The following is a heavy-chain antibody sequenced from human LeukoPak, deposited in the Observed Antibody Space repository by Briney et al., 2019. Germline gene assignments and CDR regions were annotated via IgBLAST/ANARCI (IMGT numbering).Heavy chain of an antibody. D-gene: IGHD2-2*01. J-gene: IGHJ4*02. CDR1: GGTFSSYA. CDR3: ARDGTGRYCSSTSCPFDY. CDR2: ISAYNGNT. Sequence: ASVKVSCKASGGTFSSYAISWVRQALGQGLEWMGWISAYNGNTNYAQKLQGRVTMTTDTSTSTAYMELRSLRSDDTAVYYCARDGTGRYCSSTSCPFDYWGQGTLVTVSS. V-gene: IGHV1-18*01.